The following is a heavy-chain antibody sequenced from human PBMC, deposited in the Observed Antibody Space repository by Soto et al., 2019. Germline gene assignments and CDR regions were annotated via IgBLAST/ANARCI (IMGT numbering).Heavy chain of an antibody. J-gene: IGHJ6*02. CDR3: ARAYCSGGSCPPYYYGMDV. D-gene: IGHD2-15*01. CDR2: IWYDGSNK. CDR1: GFTFSSYG. V-gene: IGHV3-33*01. Sequence: QVQLVESGGGVVQPGRSLRLSCAASGFTFSSYGMHWVRQAPGKGLEWVAVIWYDGSNKYYADSVKGRFTISRDNSKNTMYLHMNSLRAEDTAVDYCARAYCSGGSCPPYYYGMDVWGQGTTVTVSS.